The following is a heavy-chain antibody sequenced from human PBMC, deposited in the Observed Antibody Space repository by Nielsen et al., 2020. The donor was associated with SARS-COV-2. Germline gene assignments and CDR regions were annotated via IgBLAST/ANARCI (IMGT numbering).Heavy chain of an antibody. Sequence: SATLSLTCAVYGGSFSGYYWSWIRQTPGKGLEWIGEINHSGSTNYNPSLKSRVTISVDTSKNQFSLKLSSVTAADTAVYYCARGTTSGWYSVFVRPFDYWGQGTLVTVSS. CDR3: ARGTTSGWYSVFVRPFDY. V-gene: IGHV4-34*01. CDR1: GGSFSGYY. D-gene: IGHD6-19*01. CDR2: INHSGST. J-gene: IGHJ4*02.